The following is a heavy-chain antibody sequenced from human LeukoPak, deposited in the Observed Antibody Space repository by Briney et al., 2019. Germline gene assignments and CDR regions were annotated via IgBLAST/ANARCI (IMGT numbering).Heavy chain of an antibody. V-gene: IGHV4-38-2*02. CDR1: GYSISSGYY. J-gene: IGHJ3*02. CDR3: ARGGYVWGSYRYNPDGDAFDI. D-gene: IGHD3-16*02. Sequence: SETLSLTCTVSGYSISSGYYWGWIRQPPGKGLEWIGSIYHSGSTYYNPSLKSRVTISVDTSKNQFSLKLSSVTAADTAVYYCARGGYVWGSYRYNPDGDAFDIWGQGTMVTVSS. CDR2: IYHSGST.